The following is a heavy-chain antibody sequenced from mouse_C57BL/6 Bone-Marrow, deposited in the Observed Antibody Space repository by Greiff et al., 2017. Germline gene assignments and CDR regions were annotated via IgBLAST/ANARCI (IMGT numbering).Heavy chain of an antibody. CDR2: ISSGSSTI. CDR3: ANNYAMDY. J-gene: IGHJ4*01. V-gene: IGHV5-17*01. CDR1: GFTFSDYG. Sequence: EVKLMESGGGLVKPGGSLKLSCAASGFTFSDYGMHWVRQAPEKGLEWVAYISSGSSTIYYADTVKGRFTISRDNAKNTLFLQMTSLRSEATAMFYCANNYAMDYWGQGTSVTVSS.